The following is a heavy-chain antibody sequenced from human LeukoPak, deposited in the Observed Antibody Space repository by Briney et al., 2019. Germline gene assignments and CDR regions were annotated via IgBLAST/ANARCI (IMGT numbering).Heavy chain of an antibody. J-gene: IGHJ4*02. CDR1: GFTFTNYG. V-gene: IGHV3-30*18. CDR2: ISYDGSNK. Sequence: GSLRLSCAASGFTFTNYGMHWVRQAPGKGLEWVAVISYDGSNKYYADSVKGRFTISRDNSTNTLYLQMNSLRAEDTAVYYCAKEDLAGFSFDYWGQGTLLTVSS. D-gene: IGHD3/OR15-3a*01. CDR3: AKEDLAGFSFDY.